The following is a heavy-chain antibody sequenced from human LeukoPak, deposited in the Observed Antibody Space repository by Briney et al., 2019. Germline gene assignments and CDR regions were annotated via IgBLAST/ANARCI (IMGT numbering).Heavy chain of an antibody. V-gene: IGHV3-23*01. CDR2: IIGRGGST. Sequence: GGSLRLSCAASGFTFSSYAMSWVRQAPGKGLEVVSAIIGRGGSTYYADSVKCRFTISRDNSKNTLYLQMNSLRAEDTAVYYCAKDRTRLVEVADGDYFDYWGQGTMVTVSS. CDR1: GFTFSSYA. CDR3: AKDRTRLVEVADGDYFDY. J-gene: IGHJ4*02. D-gene: IGHD6-19*01.